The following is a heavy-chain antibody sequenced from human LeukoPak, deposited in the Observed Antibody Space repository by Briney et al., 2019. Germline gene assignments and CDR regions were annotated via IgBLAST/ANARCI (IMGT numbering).Heavy chain of an antibody. V-gene: IGHV4-30-4*08. D-gene: IGHD4-17*01. J-gene: IGHJ4*02. Sequence: KPSETLSLTCNVSGGSINTANYYWTWIRQPPGKGLEWIGYISYSGTPYYNPSLNSRVTISLDTSKNQFSLRLNSVTAADTAMYYCSRDRYGDFEDYWGQGTLVTVSS. CDR2: ISYSGTP. CDR1: GGSINTANYY. CDR3: SRDRYGDFEDY.